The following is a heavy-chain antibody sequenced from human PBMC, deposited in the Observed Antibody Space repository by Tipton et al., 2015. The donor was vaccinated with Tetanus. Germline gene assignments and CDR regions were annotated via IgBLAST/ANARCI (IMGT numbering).Heavy chain of an antibody. D-gene: IGHD3-3*01. CDR2: ISASGHPI. CDR3: ARDNYDSKDFSDY. J-gene: IGHJ4*02. V-gene: IGHV3-11*01. Sequence: LSLTCSVSGDSGSRHYWSWIRQPPGKGLEWVAYISASGHPIFYTDSVKGRFTISTDNTKNHLYLQMNSLRVEDTGLYFCARDNYDSKDFSDYWGQGTLITVSS. CDR1: GDSGSRHY.